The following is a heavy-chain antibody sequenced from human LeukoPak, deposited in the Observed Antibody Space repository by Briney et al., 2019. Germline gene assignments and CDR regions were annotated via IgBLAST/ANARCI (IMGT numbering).Heavy chain of an antibody. CDR2: MNPNSGNT. V-gene: IGHV1-8*01. D-gene: IGHD5-18*01. CDR3: ARGPVDTAMVVGDY. J-gene: IGHJ4*02. Sequence: ASVKVSCKVSGYTFTSYDINWVRQATGQGLEWMGWMNPNSGNTGYAQKFQGRVTMTRNTSISTAYMELSSLRSEDTAVYYCARGPVDTAMVVGDYWGQGTLVTVSS. CDR1: GYTFTSYD.